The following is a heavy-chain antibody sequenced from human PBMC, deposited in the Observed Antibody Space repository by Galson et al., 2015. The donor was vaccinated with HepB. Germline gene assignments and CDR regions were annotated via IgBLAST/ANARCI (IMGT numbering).Heavy chain of an antibody. J-gene: IGHJ4*02. Sequence: SLRLSCAASGFTFSDYYMSWIRQAPGKGLEWVSVIYSGGSTYYADSVKGRFTISRDNSKNTLYLQMNSLRAEDTAVYYCARPSIVGATPDYWGQGTLVTVSS. CDR2: IYSGGST. D-gene: IGHD1-26*01. CDR1: GFTFSDYY. V-gene: IGHV3-53*01. CDR3: ARPSIVGATPDY.